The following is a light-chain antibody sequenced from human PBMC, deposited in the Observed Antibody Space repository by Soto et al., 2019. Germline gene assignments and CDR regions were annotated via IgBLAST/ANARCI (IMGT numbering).Light chain of an antibody. CDR3: QQHYSWSWT. Sequence: DIQMTQSPSTLSVSVGDRVTITCRASQSISSCLAWYQQKPGQAPKLLIYEASTRVSGVPARFSGSGSGTDFTLIISSLQPDDFAAYYCQQHYSWSWTFGQGTKVDIK. V-gene: IGKV1-5*03. J-gene: IGKJ1*01. CDR1: QSISSC. CDR2: EAS.